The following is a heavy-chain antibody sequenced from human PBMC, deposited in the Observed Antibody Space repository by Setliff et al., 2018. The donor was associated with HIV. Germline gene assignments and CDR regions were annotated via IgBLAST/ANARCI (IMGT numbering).Heavy chain of an antibody. CDR3: ARQAIFGYYDSSGYLDY. Sequence: ETLSLTCTVSGASISSGDYYWTWIRQSPGKGLEWIGSIYYSGSTYYNPSLQSRVTISVDTSKNLFSLRLSSVTASDTAVYYCARQAIFGYYDSSGYLDYWGQGTLVTVSS. CDR2: IYYSGST. CDR1: GASISSGDYY. D-gene: IGHD3-22*01. J-gene: IGHJ4*02. V-gene: IGHV4-39*01.